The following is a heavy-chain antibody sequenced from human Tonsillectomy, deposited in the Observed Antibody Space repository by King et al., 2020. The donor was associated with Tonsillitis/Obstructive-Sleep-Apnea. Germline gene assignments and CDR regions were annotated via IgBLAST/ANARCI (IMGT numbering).Heavy chain of an antibody. Sequence: QVQLVESGAEVKKPGASVKVSCKASGYTFTSYGISWVRQAPGQGLEWMGWISAYIGDTHYAQKPQGRVTMTTDTSTSTAYMELRSLRSDDTAVYYCARNSMSHYFDRSTYYTFDYWGQGTLVTVSS. J-gene: IGHJ4*02. D-gene: IGHD3-22*01. CDR2: ISAYIGDT. CDR1: GYTFTSYG. CDR3: ARNSMSHYFDRSTYYTFDY. V-gene: IGHV1-18*01.